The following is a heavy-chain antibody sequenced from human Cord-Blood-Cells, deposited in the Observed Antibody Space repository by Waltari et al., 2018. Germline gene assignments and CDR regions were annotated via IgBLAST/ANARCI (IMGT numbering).Heavy chain of an antibody. CDR1: GYTFTIHY. V-gene: IGHV1-46*01. CDR3: ARGDFWSGYSNFDY. J-gene: IGHJ4*02. Sequence: QVQLVQSGAEVKKPGASVKVSCKASGYTFTIHYMPWVRQDPGQGLAWMGIINPSGGSTSYAQKFQGRVTMTRDTSTSTVYMELSSLRSEDTAVYYCARGDFWSGYSNFDYWGQGTLVTVSS. CDR2: INPSGGST. D-gene: IGHD3-3*01.